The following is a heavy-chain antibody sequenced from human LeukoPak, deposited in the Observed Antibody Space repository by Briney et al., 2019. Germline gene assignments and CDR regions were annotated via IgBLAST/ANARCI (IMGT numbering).Heavy chain of an antibody. CDR2: INNSGGT. Sequence: PSETLSLTCAVYGGSFSGYSWSWIRQPPGKGLEWIGEINNSGGTNHNPSFMGRVIMSVDTFKNQCSLKVSSVTAAATAVYYCARVGYSYSINDWSRTGLGADPTKYYYYMDVWGKGTTVTVSS. J-gene: IGHJ6*03. CDR1: GGSFSGYS. CDR3: ARVGYSYSINDWSRTGLGADPTKYYYYMDV. V-gene: IGHV4-34*01. D-gene: IGHD5-18*01.